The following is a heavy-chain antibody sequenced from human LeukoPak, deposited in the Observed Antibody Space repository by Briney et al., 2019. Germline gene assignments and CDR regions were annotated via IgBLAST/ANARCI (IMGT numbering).Heavy chain of an antibody. CDR3: AKGPPAAMVSGYFQH. CDR1: GFTFSSYA. Sequence: PGGSLRLSCAASGFTFSSYAMSWVRQAPGKGLEWVSSISGSGDNTYYADSVKGRFTISRDNSKNTLYPQMNSLRAEDTAVYYCAKGPPAAMVSGYFQHWGQGTLVTVSS. CDR2: ISGSGDNT. J-gene: IGHJ1*01. V-gene: IGHV3-23*01. D-gene: IGHD5-18*01.